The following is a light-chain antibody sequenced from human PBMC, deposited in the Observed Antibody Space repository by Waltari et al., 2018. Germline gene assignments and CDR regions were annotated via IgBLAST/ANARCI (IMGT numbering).Light chain of an antibody. CDR3: CSYAGGSYV. CDR2: DVT. J-gene: IGLJ1*01. Sequence: QSALTQPRSVSGSPGQSVTISCAGTSSDGGGYKLISRYQPHPGKAPRLMSSDVTQRPPGVPGRFSGSKSGTTASLTISGLQAEDEAEYYCCSYAGGSYVFGTGTKVTVL. CDR1: SSDGGGYKL. V-gene: IGLV2-11*02.